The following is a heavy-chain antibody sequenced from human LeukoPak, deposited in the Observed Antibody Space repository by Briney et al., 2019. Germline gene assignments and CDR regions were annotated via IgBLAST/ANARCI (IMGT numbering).Heavy chain of an antibody. V-gene: IGHV4-39*01. J-gene: IGHJ4*02. CDR2: IYYGGNT. CDR1: GDSVAYSNDY. Sequence: PSETLSLTCTVSGDSVAYSNDYWGWIRQPPGKGLEWIGSIYYGGNTYYSPSLKRRLTIYVDTSKNQLSLRLSSVTAADTAVYYCARHSSSLLAELASFYFDSWGQGILVPVSS. CDR3: ARHSSSLLAELASFYFDS. D-gene: IGHD3-16*01.